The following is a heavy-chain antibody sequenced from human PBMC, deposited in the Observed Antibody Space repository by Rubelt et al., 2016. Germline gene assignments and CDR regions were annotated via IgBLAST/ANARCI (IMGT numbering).Heavy chain of an antibody. CDR1: GFTFSRNG. V-gene: IGHV3-33*03. Sequence: VWSWGGLIQAGGSLRLSCAASGFTFSRNGMHWVRQAPGKGLEWVAVIWFDGSKKSYADSVQGRFTISRDNSKNTLYLQLNSLRAEDTAVYYCARTKLGYCSGGNCYSGWYFDLWGRGTLVTVSS. J-gene: IGHJ2*01. CDR3: ARTKLGYCSGGNCYSGWYFDL. D-gene: IGHD2-15*01. CDR2: IWFDGSKK.